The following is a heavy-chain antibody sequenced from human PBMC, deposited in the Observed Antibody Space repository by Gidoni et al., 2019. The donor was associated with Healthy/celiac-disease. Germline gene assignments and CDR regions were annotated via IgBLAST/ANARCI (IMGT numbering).Heavy chain of an antibody. V-gene: IGHV4-59*01. J-gene: IGHJ5*02. CDR2: IYYSGST. CDR1: GGSISSYY. D-gene: IGHD1-1*01. CDR3: ARESQLERRFAWFDP. Sequence: QVQLQESGPGLVKPSETLSLTCTVSGGSISSYYWSWIRQPPGKGLEWIGYIYYSGSTNYNPSLKSRVTISVDTSKNQFSLKLSSVTAADTAVYYCARESQLERRFAWFDPWGQGTLVTVSS.